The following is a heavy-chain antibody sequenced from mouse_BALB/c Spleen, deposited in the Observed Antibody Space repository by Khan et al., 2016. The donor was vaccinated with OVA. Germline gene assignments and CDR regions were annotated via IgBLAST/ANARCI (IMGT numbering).Heavy chain of an antibody. V-gene: IGHV14-3*02. Sequence: VQLQQPGAELVKPGASVKLSCTASGFNIKDTYMHWVKQRPEQGLEWIGRIDPANGNTQYDPKFQGKATITADTSSNPAYLQLSSLASEDTAVYYCALRGDIYDTYYGYAMDYWGQGTSVTVSS. J-gene: IGHJ4*01. CDR1: GFNIKDTY. CDR2: IDPANGNT. D-gene: IGHD2-3*01. CDR3: ALRGDIYDTYYGYAMDY.